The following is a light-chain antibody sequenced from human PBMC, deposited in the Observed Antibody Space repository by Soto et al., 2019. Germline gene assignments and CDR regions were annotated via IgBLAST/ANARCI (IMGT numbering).Light chain of an antibody. Sequence: EIVMTQSPATLSVSPGERATLSCRASQSVSSNLAWYQQKPGQAPRLLIYGASTRATGIPARFSGSGSGTEFTLTISSLQSEDFAVYFCQQRSHWPPLTFGGGTKVEIK. V-gene: IGKV3-15*01. CDR1: QSVSSN. J-gene: IGKJ4*01. CDR3: QQRSHWPPLT. CDR2: GAS.